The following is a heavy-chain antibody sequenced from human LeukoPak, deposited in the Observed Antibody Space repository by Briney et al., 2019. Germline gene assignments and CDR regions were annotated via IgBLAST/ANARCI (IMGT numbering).Heavy chain of an antibody. J-gene: IGHJ6*04. V-gene: IGHV3-33*01. D-gene: IGHD3-10*01. CDR3: ASSYGSGSYGGMDV. CDR2: IWYDGSNK. Sequence: GASLRLSCAASGFTFSSYGMHWVRQAPGKGLEWVAVIWYDGSNKYYAASVKGLFTISRDHSKHPLYLPMNRPRADDTAVYYRASSYGSGSYGGMDVWGKGTTLTVSS. CDR1: GFTFSSYG.